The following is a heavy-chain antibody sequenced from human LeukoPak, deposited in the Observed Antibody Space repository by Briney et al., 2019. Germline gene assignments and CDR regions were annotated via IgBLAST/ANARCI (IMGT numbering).Heavy chain of an antibody. CDR2: IWYDGSNK. D-gene: IGHD4-17*01. CDR1: GFTFSSYG. J-gene: IGHJ4*02. V-gene: IGHV3-33*01. CDR3: GRGPRGDYGDFLDY. Sequence: GGSLRLSCAASGFTFSSYGMHWVRQAPGKGLEWVAVIWYDGSNKYYADSVKGRFTISRDNSKNTLYLQMNSLRAEDTAVYYCGRGPRGDYGDFLDYWGQGTLVTVSS.